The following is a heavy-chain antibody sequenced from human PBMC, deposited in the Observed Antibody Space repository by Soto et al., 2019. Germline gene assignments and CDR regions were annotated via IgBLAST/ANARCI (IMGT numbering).Heavy chain of an antibody. Sequence: SETLSLTCTVSGGSISNYYWGWIRQPPGKGLEWLGYIYYSGSTNYNPSLKSRVTISVDTSKNQFSLKLRSVTAADTAVYYCAKNRGRVTTSWHFDYWGQGTLVTVSS. J-gene: IGHJ4*02. D-gene: IGHD4-17*01. CDR2: IYYSGST. V-gene: IGHV4-59*01. CDR1: GGSISNYY. CDR3: AKNRGRVTTSWHFDY.